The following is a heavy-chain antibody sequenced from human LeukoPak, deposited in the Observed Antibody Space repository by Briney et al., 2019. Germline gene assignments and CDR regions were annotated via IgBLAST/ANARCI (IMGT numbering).Heavy chain of an antibody. Sequence: GGSLRLSRAASGFTFSSYAMHWVRQAPGKGLEWVAVISYDGSNKYYADSVKGRFTISRDNSKNTLYLQMNSLRAEDTAVYYCARDSSPYYYGSGSHDYWGQGTLVTVSS. D-gene: IGHD3-10*01. CDR3: ARDSSPYYYGSGSHDY. V-gene: IGHV3-30*04. CDR1: GFTFSSYA. J-gene: IGHJ4*02. CDR2: ISYDGSNK.